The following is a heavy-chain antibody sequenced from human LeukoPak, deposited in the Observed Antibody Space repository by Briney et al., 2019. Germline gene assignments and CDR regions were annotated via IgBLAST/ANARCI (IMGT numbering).Heavy chain of an antibody. CDR1: GFTVSNNS. D-gene: IGHD6-19*01. CDR2: IRSSSSYI. Sequence: PGGSLRLSCAASGFTVSNNSMNWVRQAPGKGLEWVSFIRSSSSYIYYADSVKGRFTISRDNAKNSLYLQMNSLRAEDTAVYYCARPGIAVAGEFFDYWGQGTLVTVSS. V-gene: IGHV3-21*01. J-gene: IGHJ4*02. CDR3: ARPGIAVAGEFFDY.